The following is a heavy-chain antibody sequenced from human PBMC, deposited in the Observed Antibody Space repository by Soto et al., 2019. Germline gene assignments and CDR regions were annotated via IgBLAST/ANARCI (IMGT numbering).Heavy chain of an antibody. Sequence: SETLSLTCAVYGGSFSGYYWSWIRQPPGKGLEWIGEINHSGSTNYNPSLKSRVTISVDTSKNQFSLKLSSVTAADTAVYYCARGGLVALFDYWGQGTLVTSPQ. V-gene: IGHV4-34*01. J-gene: IGHJ4*02. CDR1: GGSFSGYY. CDR3: ARGGLVALFDY. D-gene: IGHD2-8*02. CDR2: INHSGST.